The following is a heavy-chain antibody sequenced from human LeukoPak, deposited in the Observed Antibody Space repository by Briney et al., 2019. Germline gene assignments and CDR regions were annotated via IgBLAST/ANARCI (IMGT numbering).Heavy chain of an antibody. CDR2: ISGSGGST. J-gene: IGHJ4*02. CDR1: GFTFSSYG. D-gene: IGHD3-10*01. Sequence: PGGSLRLSCAASGFTFSSYGMSWVRQAPGKGLEWVSAISGSGGSTYYADSVKGRFTISRDNSKNTLYLQMNSLRAEDTAVYYCAKPRAGGFGKDYFDYWGQGTLVTVSS. V-gene: IGHV3-23*01. CDR3: AKPRAGGFGKDYFDY.